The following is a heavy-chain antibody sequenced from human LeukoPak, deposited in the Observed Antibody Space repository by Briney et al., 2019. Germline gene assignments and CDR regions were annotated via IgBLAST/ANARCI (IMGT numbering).Heavy chain of an antibody. Sequence: GESLKISCKGSGYSFTSYWIGWVRQMPGKGLEWMGIIYPGDSDTRYSPSFQGQVTISADKSISTAYLQWSSLKASDTAMYYCARSSGSVSGWPYDAFDIWGQRTMVTVSS. CDR1: GYSFTSYW. D-gene: IGHD6-19*01. CDR3: ARSSGSVSGWPYDAFDI. CDR2: IYPGDSDT. V-gene: IGHV5-51*01. J-gene: IGHJ3*02.